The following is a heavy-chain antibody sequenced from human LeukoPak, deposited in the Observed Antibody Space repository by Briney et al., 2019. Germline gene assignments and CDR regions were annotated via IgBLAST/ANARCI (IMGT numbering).Heavy chain of an antibody. Sequence: GGSLRLSCAASGFTFSSYSMNWVRQAPGKGLEWVSSISSSSSYIYYADSVKGRFTISRDNAKNSLYLQMNSLRAEDTAVYYCAREARPITMIVVAHRNYFDYWGQGTLVTVSS. CDR1: GFTFSSYS. D-gene: IGHD3-22*01. CDR3: AREARPITMIVVAHRNYFDY. V-gene: IGHV3-21*01. J-gene: IGHJ4*02. CDR2: ISSSSSYI.